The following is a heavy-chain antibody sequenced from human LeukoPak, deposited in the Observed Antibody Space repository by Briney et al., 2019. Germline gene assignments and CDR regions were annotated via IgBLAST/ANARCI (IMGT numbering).Heavy chain of an antibody. D-gene: IGHD6-6*01. Sequence: SQTLSLTCAISGDSVSSNSAAWNWIRQSPSRGLEWLGRKYYRSKWFNDYAVSVTSRITTKSDTSKNQFSLQLNSVTPEDTAVYYCAREFSSSSGPDYWGQGTLVTVSS. CDR1: GDSVSSNSAA. V-gene: IGHV6-1*01. J-gene: IGHJ4*02. CDR3: AREFSSSSGPDY. CDR2: KYYRSKWFN.